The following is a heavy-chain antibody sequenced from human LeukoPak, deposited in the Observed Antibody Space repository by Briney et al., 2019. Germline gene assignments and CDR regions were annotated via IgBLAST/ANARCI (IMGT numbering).Heavy chain of an antibody. CDR1: GFTFSSYS. J-gene: IGHJ5*02. V-gene: IGHV3-21*01. CDR2: ISSSSSYI. CDR3: ARHSGSYWDWFDP. Sequence: KSGGSLRLSCAASGFTFSSYSMNWVRQAPGKGLEWVSSISSSSSYIYYADSVKGRFTISRDNAKNSLYLQMNSLRAEDTAVYYCARHSGSYWDWFDPWGQGTLVTVSS. D-gene: IGHD1-26*01.